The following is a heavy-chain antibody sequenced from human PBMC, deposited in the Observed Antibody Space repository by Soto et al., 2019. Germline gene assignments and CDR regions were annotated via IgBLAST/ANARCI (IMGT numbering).Heavy chain of an antibody. D-gene: IGHD2-8*01. CDR3: ARGDSTDCSNGVCSFFYNHDMDV. V-gene: IGHV1-2*04. Sequence: ASVKVSCKASGYSFTDYHIHWVRQAPGQGLEWLGRINPKSGGTSTAQKFQGWVTMTTDTSISTASMELTRLTPDDTAIYYCARGDSTDCSNGVCSFFYNHDMDVWGQGATVTVSS. CDR2: INPKSGGT. J-gene: IGHJ6*02. CDR1: GYSFTDYH.